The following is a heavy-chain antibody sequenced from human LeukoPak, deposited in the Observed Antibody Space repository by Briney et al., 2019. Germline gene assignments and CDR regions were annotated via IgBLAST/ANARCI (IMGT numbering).Heavy chain of an antibody. J-gene: IGHJ4*02. CDR3: ARRLSTIAAAAANDY. CDR1: GYSFSSYW. CDR2: IHPGNSET. D-gene: IGHD6-13*01. Sequence: GESLEISCKGAGYSFSSYWIAWVRQMPGKGLEGMGIIHPGNSETTYNPSFQGQVTMSADKSITTAYLQWSSLEAPDTAMYYCARRLSTIAAAAANDYWGQGTLVTVSS. V-gene: IGHV5-51*01.